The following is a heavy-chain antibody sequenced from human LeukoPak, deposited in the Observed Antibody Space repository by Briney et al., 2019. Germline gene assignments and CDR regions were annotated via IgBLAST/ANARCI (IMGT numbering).Heavy chain of an antibody. Sequence: SETLSLTCAVSGYSLSNSYYWGWIRQPPGKGLEWIGSIYHTGGTYYNPSLKSRVTISIDTSKNQFSLNLSSVTAADTAVYYCERDAQTYYYDTSGYYFEYWGQGTLVTVSS. J-gene: IGHJ4*02. CDR2: IYHTGGT. D-gene: IGHD3-22*01. CDR3: ERDAQTYYYDTSGYYFEY. CDR1: GYSLSNSYY. V-gene: IGHV4-38-2*02.